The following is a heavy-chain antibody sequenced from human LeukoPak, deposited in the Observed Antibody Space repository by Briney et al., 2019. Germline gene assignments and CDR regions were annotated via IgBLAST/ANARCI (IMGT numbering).Heavy chain of an antibody. CDR1: GFIFSSYG. CDR3: ANSQDFDY. J-gene: IGHJ4*02. Sequence: GRSLRLSCEASGFIFSSYGMHWVRQAPGKGLEWVAVISYDGGNKYYADSVKGRFTISRDNSKNTLYLQMNSLRAEDTAVYYCANSQDFDYWGQGTLVTVSS. CDR2: ISYDGGNK. V-gene: IGHV3-30*18.